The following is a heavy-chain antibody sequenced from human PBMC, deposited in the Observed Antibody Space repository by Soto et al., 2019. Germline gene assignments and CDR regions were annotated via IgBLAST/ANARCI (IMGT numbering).Heavy chain of an antibody. J-gene: IGHJ3*02. D-gene: IGHD5-12*01. Sequence: GASVKGSCKASGGTFSSYAISWVLQAPGQGLEWMGGIIPIFGTANYAQKFQGRVTITADESTSTAYMELSSLRSEDTAVYYCARGGQRWLQLRYALDIWGQGTMVTVSS. CDR1: GGTFSSYA. V-gene: IGHV1-69*13. CDR2: IIPIFGTA. CDR3: ARGGQRWLQLRYALDI.